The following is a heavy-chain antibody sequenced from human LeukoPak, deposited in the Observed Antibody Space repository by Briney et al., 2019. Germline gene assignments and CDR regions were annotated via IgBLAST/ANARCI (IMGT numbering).Heavy chain of an antibody. CDR3: TRQFDGSHPNAFDI. D-gene: IGHD1-26*01. V-gene: IGHV3-33*01. CDR1: GFTFSTYG. CDR2: TWYDGSYK. J-gene: IGHJ3*02. Sequence: GGSLRLSCAASGFTFSTYGMHWVRQAPGKRLEWVAVTWYDGSYKYYGDSVKGRFTISRDNSKNTLYLQMASLRVEDTAVYYCTRQFDGSHPNAFDIWGQGTMVTVSS.